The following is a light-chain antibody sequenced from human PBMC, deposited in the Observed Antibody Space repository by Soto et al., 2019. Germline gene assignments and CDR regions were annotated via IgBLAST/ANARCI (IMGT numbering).Light chain of an antibody. CDR2: LSSDGSH. Sequence: QSVLTQSPSASASLGASVKLTCTLSSGHSSYAIAWHQQQPEKGPRYLMKLSSDGSHSKGDGIPDRFSGSSSGAERYLTISSLQSEDEADYYCQTWGTGILVFGTGTKLTVL. CDR1: SGHSSYA. CDR3: QTWGTGILV. V-gene: IGLV4-69*01. J-gene: IGLJ1*01.